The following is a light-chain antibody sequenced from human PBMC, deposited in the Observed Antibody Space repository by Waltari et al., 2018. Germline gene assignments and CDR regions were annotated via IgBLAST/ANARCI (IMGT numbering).Light chain of an antibody. V-gene: IGLV2-11*01. CDR1: SRDVGAYRY. Sequence: QSALTQPHSVSGSPGQAVNISCAGTSRDVGAYRYVSWYQQYPGKVPKLLIYDVSKRPPGVLGRFSGPKSGDTASLTIAGLQAEDEADYHCCSYAGNSVIFGGGTHLTVL. CDR3: CSYAGNSVI. CDR2: DVS. J-gene: IGLJ2*01.